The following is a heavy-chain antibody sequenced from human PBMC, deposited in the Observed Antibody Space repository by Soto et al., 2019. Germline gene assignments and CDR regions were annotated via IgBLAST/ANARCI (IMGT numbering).Heavy chain of an antibody. Sequence: GGSLRLSCAASGFTFSSYWMHWVRQAPGKGLVWVSRIKTDGSSTSYADSVKGRFTISRDNAKNSLYLQMNSLRAEDTAVYYCARDTTEGYWGQGTLVTVSS. CDR1: GFTFSSYW. V-gene: IGHV3-74*01. J-gene: IGHJ4*02. CDR2: IKTDGSST. D-gene: IGHD1-1*01. CDR3: ARDTTEGY.